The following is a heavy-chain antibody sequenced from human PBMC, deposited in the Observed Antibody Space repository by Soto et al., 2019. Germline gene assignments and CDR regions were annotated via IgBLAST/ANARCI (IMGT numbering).Heavy chain of an antibody. CDR1: GFTFSNYA. D-gene: IGHD3-10*01. Sequence: GGSLRLSCAASGFTFSNYAMNWVRQAPGKGLQWVSGISGSGANTYYADFVKGRFTISRDNSKNTLYLQMNSLRAEDTAVYYCAKDLVYFDSGTYSTLDYWGQGTLVTVSS. CDR3: AKDLVYFDSGTYSTLDY. CDR2: ISGSGANT. V-gene: IGHV3-23*01. J-gene: IGHJ4*02.